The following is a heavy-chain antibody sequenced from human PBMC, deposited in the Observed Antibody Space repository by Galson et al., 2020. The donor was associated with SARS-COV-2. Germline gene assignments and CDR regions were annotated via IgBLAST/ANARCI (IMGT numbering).Heavy chain of an antibody. CDR3: ARLLWFGHQGWFDP. J-gene: IGHJ5*02. V-gene: IGHV1-18*01. D-gene: IGHD3-10*01. Sequence: ASVKVSCKASGYTFTSYGISWVRQAPGHGLEWMGWISAYNGNTNYAQKLQGRVTMTTDTSTSTAYMELRSLRSDDTAVYYCARLLWFGHQGWFDPWGQGTLVTVSS. CDR1: GYTFTSYG. CDR2: ISAYNGNT.